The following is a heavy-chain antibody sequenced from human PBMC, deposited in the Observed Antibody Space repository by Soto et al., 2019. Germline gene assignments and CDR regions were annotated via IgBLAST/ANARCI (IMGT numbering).Heavy chain of an antibody. D-gene: IGHD4-17*01. J-gene: IGHJ6*02. CDR3: ARRGRTTVTTSSGFYYYYYGMDV. Sequence: GESLKISCKGSGYSFTSYWIGWVRQMPGKGLEWMGIIYPGDSDTRYSPSFQGQVTISADKSISTAYLQWSSLKASDTAMYYCARRGRTTVTTSSGFYYYYYGMDVWGQGTTVTVSS. V-gene: IGHV5-51*01. CDR1: GYSFTSYW. CDR2: IYPGDSDT.